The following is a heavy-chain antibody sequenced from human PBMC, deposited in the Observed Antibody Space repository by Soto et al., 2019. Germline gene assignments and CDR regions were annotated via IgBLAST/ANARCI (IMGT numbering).Heavy chain of an antibody. V-gene: IGHV4-59*01. CDR1: GGSISSYY. J-gene: IGHJ6*02. CDR3: AREGLTGTIGLYYYYAMDV. D-gene: IGHD1-7*01. CDR2: IYYSGST. Sequence: QVQLQESGPGLVKPSETLSLTCTVSGGSISSYYWSWIRQPPGKGLEWIGYIYYSGSTNYNPSLKSRVTISVDTSNNQFSLKLSSVTAADTAVYYCAREGLTGTIGLYYYYAMDVWGQGTTVTVSS.